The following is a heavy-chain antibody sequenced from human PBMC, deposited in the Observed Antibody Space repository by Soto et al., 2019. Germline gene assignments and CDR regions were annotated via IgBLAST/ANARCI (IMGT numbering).Heavy chain of an antibody. D-gene: IGHD4-17*01. V-gene: IGHV3-30*03. CDR1: GFIFNKYG. CDR3: ARDHGGGNLYGASGH. Sequence: QVQLVESGGGVVQPGRSLKLSCVDSGFIFNKYGMHWVRQAPGKGLEWVAFMTNDGKNRNYADSVKGRFTVSRDNSKNTLYRQMNSLRVEDTAVYYCARDHGGGNLYGASGHWGQGTLVTVSS. CDR2: MTNDGKNR. J-gene: IGHJ4*02.